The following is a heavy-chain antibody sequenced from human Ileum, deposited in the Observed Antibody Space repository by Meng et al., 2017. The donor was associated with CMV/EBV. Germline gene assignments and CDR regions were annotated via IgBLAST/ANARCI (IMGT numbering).Heavy chain of an antibody. CDR3: ARDQDYGLLDS. CDR1: GGSISSSPYY. V-gene: IGHV4-39*07. Sequence: QLQLQESGPGLVKPSETLSLTCTVSGGSISSSPYYWGWIRQPPGKGLEWIGSIYYSASTYNNPSLKSRVTISLDTSKTQFSLHLISVTAADTAVYYCARDQDYGLLDSWGQGTLVTVSS. J-gene: IGHJ4*02. CDR2: IYYSAST. D-gene: IGHD4-17*01.